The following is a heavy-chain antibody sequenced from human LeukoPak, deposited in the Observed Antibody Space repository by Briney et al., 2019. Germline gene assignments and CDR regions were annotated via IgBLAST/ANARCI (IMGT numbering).Heavy chain of an antibody. CDR1: GGTFISYA. V-gene: IGHV1-69*13. D-gene: IGHD5-18*01. CDR2: IIPIFGTA. Sequence: ASVKVSCKASGGTFISYAISWVRQAPGQGLEWMGGIIPIFGTANYAQRFQGRVTITADESTSTAYMELSSLRSEDTAVYYCASREGAIYSYGYRPPNYWGQGTLVTVSS. J-gene: IGHJ4*02. CDR3: ASREGAIYSYGYRPPNY.